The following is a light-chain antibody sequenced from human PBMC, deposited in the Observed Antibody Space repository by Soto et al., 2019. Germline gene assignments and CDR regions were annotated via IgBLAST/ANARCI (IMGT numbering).Light chain of an antibody. Sequence: EIVLTQSPGTLSLSPGERATLSCRASQSCSSYLAWYQQKPGQAPRLLMYGASSRATGTPDRFSGSGSGTDFTLTISRLEPEDFAVYYCQQYHNSPRTFGQGTKVDIK. CDR1: QSCSSY. CDR2: GAS. CDR3: QQYHNSPRT. J-gene: IGKJ1*01. V-gene: IGKV3-20*01.